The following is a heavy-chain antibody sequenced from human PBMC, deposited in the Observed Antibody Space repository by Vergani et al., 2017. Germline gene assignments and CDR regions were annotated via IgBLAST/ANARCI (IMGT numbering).Heavy chain of an antibody. CDR1: GGSISSGSYY. D-gene: IGHD6-13*01. Sequence: QVQLQESGPGLVRPSQTLSLPCTVSGGSISSGSYYWSWFRQPAGKGLEWIGRFYTGGGTSYNPALKRRVTISVDTSKNQLSLQLSSVTAADTAVYYGAREPLYSTTWPFLLLEMDVWGQGTTVTVSS. J-gene: IGHJ6*02. V-gene: IGHV4-61*02. CDR2: FYTGGGT. CDR3: AREPLYSTTWPFLLLEMDV.